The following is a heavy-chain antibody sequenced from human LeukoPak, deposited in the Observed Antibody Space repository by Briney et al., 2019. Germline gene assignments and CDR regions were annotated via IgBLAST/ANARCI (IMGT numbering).Heavy chain of an antibody. CDR3: ARLRHISGSLDY. CDR2: FDPEDGET. CDR1: GYTLTELS. Sequence: ASVKVSCKVSGYTLTELSKHWVRQAPGKGLEWMGGFDPEDGETIYAQKFQGRVTMTEDTSTDTAYMELSSLRSEDTAVYYCARLRHISGSLDYWGQGTLVTVSS. D-gene: IGHD1-26*01. J-gene: IGHJ4*02. V-gene: IGHV1-24*01.